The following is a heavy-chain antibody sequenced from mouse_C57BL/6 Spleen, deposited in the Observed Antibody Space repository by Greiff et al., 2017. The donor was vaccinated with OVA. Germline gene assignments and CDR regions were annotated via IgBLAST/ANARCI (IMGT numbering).Heavy chain of an antibody. J-gene: IGHJ4*01. Sequence: DVQLVESGGGLVKPGGSLKLSCAASGFTFSDYGMHWVRQAPEKGLEWVAYISSGSSTIYYADTVKGRFTISRDNAKNTLFLQMTSLRSEDTAMYYCAKEGYYGSSLYAMDYWGQGTSVTVSS. CDR3: AKEGYYGSSLYAMDY. CDR1: GFTFSDYG. D-gene: IGHD1-1*01. CDR2: ISSGSSTI. V-gene: IGHV5-17*01.